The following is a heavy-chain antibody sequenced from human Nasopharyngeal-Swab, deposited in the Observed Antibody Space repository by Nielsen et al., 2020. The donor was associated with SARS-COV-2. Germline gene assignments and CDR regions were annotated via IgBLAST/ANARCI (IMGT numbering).Heavy chain of an antibody. CDR3: ASTPLDSSGYYYAFHY. CDR1: GFTFILYT. Sequence: SLQISCASSGFTFILYTMHWFRQAPGKGLEWVAVISYDGSNKYYADSVEGRFTISRDISKNTLYLQMNSLRAEDTAVFYCASTPLDSSGYYYAFHYWGRGTLVTVSS. D-gene: IGHD3-22*01. V-gene: IGHV3-30-3*01. J-gene: IGHJ4*02. CDR2: ISYDGSNK.